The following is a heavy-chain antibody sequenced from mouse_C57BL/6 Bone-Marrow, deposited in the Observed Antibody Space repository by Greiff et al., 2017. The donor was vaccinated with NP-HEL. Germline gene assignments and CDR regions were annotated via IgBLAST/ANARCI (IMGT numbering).Heavy chain of an antibody. V-gene: IGHV1-55*01. CDR3: ARSCADCYGSSLDY. D-gene: IGHD1-1*01. CDR2: IYPGSGST. Sequence: QVQLQQSGAELVKPGASVKMSCKASGYTFTSYWITWVKQRPGQGLEWIGDIYPGSGSTNYNEKFKSKATLTVDTSSSTAYRQLSSLTSEDSAVYYCARSCADCYGSSLDYWGQGTTLTVSS. CDR1: GYTFTSYW. J-gene: IGHJ2*01.